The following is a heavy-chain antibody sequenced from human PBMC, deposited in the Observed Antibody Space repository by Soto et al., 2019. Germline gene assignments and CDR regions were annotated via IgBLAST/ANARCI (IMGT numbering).Heavy chain of an antibody. CDR1: GGSISSSSYY. Sequence: SETLSLTCTVSGGSISSSSYYWGWIRQPPGKGLEWIGSIYYSGNTYYNPSVKSRVTISVDTAKNQFSLKLSSVTAADTAVYYCARQYYFGSGSYYNRPFAFWGQGTLVTVS. D-gene: IGHD3-10*01. J-gene: IGHJ4*02. CDR2: IYYSGNT. CDR3: ARQYYFGSGSYYNRPFAF. V-gene: IGHV4-39*01.